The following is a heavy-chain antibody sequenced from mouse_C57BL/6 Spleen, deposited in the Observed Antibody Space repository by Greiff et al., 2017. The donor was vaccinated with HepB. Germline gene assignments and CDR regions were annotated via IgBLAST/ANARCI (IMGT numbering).Heavy chain of an antibody. V-gene: IGHV14-1*01. J-gene: IGHJ1*03. CDR3: TTLDYYGSRYFDV. CDR1: GFNIKDYY. D-gene: IGHD1-1*01. CDR2: IDPEDGDT. Sequence: VQLQQSGAELVRPGASVKLSCTASGFNIKDYYMHWVKQRPEQGLEWIGRIDPEDGDTEYAPKFQGKATMTADTSSNTAYLQLSSLTSEDTAVYYCTTLDYYGSRYFDVWGTGTTVTVSS.